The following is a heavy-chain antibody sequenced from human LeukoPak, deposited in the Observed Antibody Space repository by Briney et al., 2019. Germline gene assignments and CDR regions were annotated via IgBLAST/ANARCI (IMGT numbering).Heavy chain of an antibody. CDR3: AREDSSGWYPGA. J-gene: IGHJ4*02. D-gene: IGHD6-19*01. CDR2: INPNSGGT. Sequence: ASVKVSCKASGCTFTDYYMHWVRQAPGQGLEWMGWINPNSGGTNYAQKFRGRVTMTRDTSISTAYMELSRLRSDDTAVCYCAREDSSGWYPGAWGQGTLVTVSS. V-gene: IGHV1-2*02. CDR1: GCTFTDYY.